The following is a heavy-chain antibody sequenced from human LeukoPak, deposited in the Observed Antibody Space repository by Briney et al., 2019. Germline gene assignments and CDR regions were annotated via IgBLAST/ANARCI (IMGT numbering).Heavy chain of an antibody. CDR3: ARRVVVVTAIGYFDY. CDR1: GGSISSSSYY. CDR2: IYYSGST. D-gene: IGHD2-21*02. Sequence: SETLSLTCTVSGGSISSSSYYWGWIRQPPGKGLGWIGSIYYSGSTYYNPSPKSRVTISVDTSKNQFSLKLSSVTAADTAVYYCARRVVVVTAIGYFDYWGQGTLVTVSS. V-gene: IGHV4-39*01. J-gene: IGHJ4*02.